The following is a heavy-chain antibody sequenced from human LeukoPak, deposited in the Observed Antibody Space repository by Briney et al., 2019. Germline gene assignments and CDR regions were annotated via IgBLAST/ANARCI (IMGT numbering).Heavy chain of an antibody. D-gene: IGHD7-27*01. J-gene: IGHJ4*02. V-gene: IGHV3-48*04. CDR3: ARKGGPLGPPFDN. CDR1: GFTFSSYS. CDR2: ISSRSSTI. Sequence: GGSLRLSCAASGFTFSSYSMNWVRQAPGKGPEWVSHISSRSSTIYYADSVKGRFTISRDNATNSLYLQMNSLRAEDTAVYYCARKGGPLGPPFDNWGQGTLVTVSS.